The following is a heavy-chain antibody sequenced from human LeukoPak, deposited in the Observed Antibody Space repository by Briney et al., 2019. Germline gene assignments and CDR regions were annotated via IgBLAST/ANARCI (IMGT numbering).Heavy chain of an antibody. CDR3: ARDYPTEGVFDY. CDR1: GFTVSSNY. J-gene: IGHJ4*02. V-gene: IGHV3-53*01. D-gene: IGHD3-16*02. Sequence: GGSLRLSCAASGFTVSSNYMSWVRQAPGKGLEWVSVIYSGGSTYYADSVKGRFTISRDNSKNTLYLQMNSLRAEDTAVYYCARDYPTEGVFDYWGQGTLVTVSS. CDR2: IYSGGST.